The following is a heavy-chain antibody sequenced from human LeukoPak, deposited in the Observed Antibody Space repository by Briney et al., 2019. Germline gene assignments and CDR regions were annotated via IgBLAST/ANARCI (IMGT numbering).Heavy chain of an antibody. V-gene: IGHV3-23*01. CDR3: AKVVWFGELAYYFDY. Sequence: GGSLRLSCAASGFTFSSYAMSWVRQAPGKGLEWVSAISGSGGSTYYADSVKGRFTISRDNSKNTLYLQMNSLRAEDTAVYYCAKVVWFGELAYYFDYRGQGTLVTVSS. J-gene: IGHJ4*02. CDR1: GFTFSSYA. D-gene: IGHD3-10*01. CDR2: ISGSGGST.